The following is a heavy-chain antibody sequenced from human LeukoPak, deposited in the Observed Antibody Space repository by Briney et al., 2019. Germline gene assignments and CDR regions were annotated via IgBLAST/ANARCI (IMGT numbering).Heavy chain of an antibody. CDR3: ANTEWFGELLNWFDP. V-gene: IGHV1-69*01. CDR2: IIPIFGTA. Sequence: SVKVSCKASGGTFSSYAISWVRQGPGQGLEWMGGIIPIFGTANYAQKFQGRVTITADESTSTAYMELSSLRSEDTAVYYCANTEWFGELLNWFDPWGQGTLVTVSS. CDR1: GGTFSSYA. D-gene: IGHD3-10*01. J-gene: IGHJ5*02.